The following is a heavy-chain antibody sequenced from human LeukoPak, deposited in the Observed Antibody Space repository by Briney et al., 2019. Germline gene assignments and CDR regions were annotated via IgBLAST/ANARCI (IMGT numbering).Heavy chain of an antibody. CDR1: GYTFTSYD. CDR2: MNPNSGNT. CDR3: ARKAVDIVATGLDY. V-gene: IGHV1-8*01. Sequence: ASVKVSCKASGYTFTSYDINWVRQATGQGLEWMGWMNPNSGNTGYAQKFQGRVTITADESTSTAYMELSSLRSEDTAVYYCARKAVDIVATGLDYWGQGTLVTVSS. J-gene: IGHJ4*02. D-gene: IGHD5-12*01.